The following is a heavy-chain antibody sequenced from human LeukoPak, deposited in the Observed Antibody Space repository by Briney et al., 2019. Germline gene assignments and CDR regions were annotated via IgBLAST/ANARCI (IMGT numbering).Heavy chain of an antibody. CDR1: TFTFSDYY. J-gene: IGHJ6*03. Sequence: GGSLRLSCAASTFTFSDYYMTWIRQAPGKGLEWVSYISSSGSNIYYADSVKGGFTISRDNAKNSLYLQMNSLRGEDTAVYYCGRVSVDTEHKFYYMDVWGKGTKVTISS. D-gene: IGHD5-18*01. CDR3: GRVSVDTEHKFYYMDV. V-gene: IGHV3-11*04. CDR2: ISSSGSNI.